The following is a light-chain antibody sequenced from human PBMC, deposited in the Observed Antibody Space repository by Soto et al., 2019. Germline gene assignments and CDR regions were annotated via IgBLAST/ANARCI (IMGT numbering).Light chain of an antibody. CDR1: QGIRSY. CDR2: GAS. V-gene: IGKV1-17*03. CDR3: LQHYNYPRT. J-gene: IGKJ1*01. Sequence: DIQMTQSPSAMSASVGDRVTVTCRASQGIRSYLAWFQQKPGKVPERLIYGASNLQSGVASRFNGSGSGTEFTLTINGLQPEDFATYYCLQHYNYPRTFGQGTKVEIK.